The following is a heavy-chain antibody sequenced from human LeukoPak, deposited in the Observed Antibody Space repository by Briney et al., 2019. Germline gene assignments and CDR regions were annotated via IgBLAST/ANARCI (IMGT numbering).Heavy chain of an antibody. V-gene: IGHV3-53*04. CDR2: IYSAGNT. D-gene: IGHD6-19*01. CDR1: GFTVSSNY. J-gene: IGHJ4*02. Sequence: GGSLRLSCVASGFTVSSNYMSWVRQAPGKGLEWVSVIYSAGNTYYADSVKGRFTISRHDSENTLYLHMNSLRVEDTAVYFCARGGTPGYSSGRVDYWGQGTLVTVSS. CDR3: ARGGTPGYSSGRVDY.